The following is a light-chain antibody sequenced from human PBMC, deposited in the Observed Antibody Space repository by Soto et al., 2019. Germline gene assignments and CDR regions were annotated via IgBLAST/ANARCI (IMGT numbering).Light chain of an antibody. CDR2: AAS. J-gene: IGKJ5*01. CDR1: QSISSY. V-gene: IGKV1-39*01. CDR3: HQSYSTPPIP. Sequence: SQMPQSPTSLSASVGDRVTITCRASQSISSYLNWYQQKPGKAPKLLIYAASSLQSGVPSRFSGSGSGTDFTLTISSLQPEDFATYYCHQSYSTPPIPFGQGTRLEI.